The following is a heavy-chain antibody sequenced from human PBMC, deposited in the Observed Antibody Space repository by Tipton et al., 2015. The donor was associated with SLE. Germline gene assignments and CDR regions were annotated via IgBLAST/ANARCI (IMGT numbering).Heavy chain of an antibody. CDR1: GFIFSNYW. J-gene: IGHJ4*02. CDR3: ARDLGGCGDDCSVL. Sequence: GSLRLSCAASGFIFSNYWMAWVRQPPGKGLQWVGSIDGHGEVIQYVDSVKGRFSISRDNANNAFYLQMNSLRVEDTALYYCARDLGGCGDDCSVLWGQGTLVTVSS. D-gene: IGHD2-21*01. CDR2: IDGHGEVI. V-gene: IGHV3-7*01.